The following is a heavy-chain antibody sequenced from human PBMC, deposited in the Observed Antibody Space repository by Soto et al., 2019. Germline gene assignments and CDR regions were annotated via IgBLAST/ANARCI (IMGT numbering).Heavy chain of an antibody. D-gene: IGHD3-3*01. J-gene: IGHJ6*02. CDR2: IRSKAYGGTT. CDR1: GFTFGDYA. V-gene: IGHV3-49*03. CDR3: TRDLYDFSSGPKYYVMDV. Sequence: GGSLRLSCTASGFTFGDYAMSWFRQAPGKGLEWVGFIRSKAYGGTTEYAASVKGRFTISRDDSKSIAYLQMNSLKTEDTAVYYCTRDLYDFSSGPKYYVMDVWGQGTKVTVYS.